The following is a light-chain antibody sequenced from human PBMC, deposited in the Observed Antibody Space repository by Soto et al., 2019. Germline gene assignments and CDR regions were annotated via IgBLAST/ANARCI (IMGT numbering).Light chain of an antibody. CDR2: SAS. CDR3: QQRHSYPIT. J-gene: IGKJ5*01. V-gene: IGKV1-9*01. CDR1: QGISRY. Sequence: DIQLTQSPSFLSASVGDRVTITCRASQGISRYFAWYHQKPGKAPRLLIHSASTLQRGVPSRFSCSGSGTEFTLTISSLQPEDFATYYCQQRHSYPITFGQGTRLETK.